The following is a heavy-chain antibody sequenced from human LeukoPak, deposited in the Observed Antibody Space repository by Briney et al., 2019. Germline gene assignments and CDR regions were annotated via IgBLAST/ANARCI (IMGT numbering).Heavy chain of an antibody. V-gene: IGHV3-21*01. CDR2: VSSSSSYM. CDR1: GFTFSSYS. D-gene: IGHD3-22*01. Sequence: GGSLRLSCAASGFTFSSYSMNWVRQAPGKGLEWVSSVSSSSSYMYYADSVKGRFTISRDNAKNSLYLQMNSLRAEDTAVYYCARGDYYYDSSGYYFDYWGQGTLVTVSS. J-gene: IGHJ4*02. CDR3: ARGDYYYDSSGYYFDY.